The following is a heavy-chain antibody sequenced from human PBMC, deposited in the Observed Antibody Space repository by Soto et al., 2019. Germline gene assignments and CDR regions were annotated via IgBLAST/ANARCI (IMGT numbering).Heavy chain of an antibody. CDR2: IWYDGSNK. V-gene: IGHV3-33*01. J-gene: IGHJ6*02. CDR1: GFTFSSYG. D-gene: IGHD6-19*01. CDR3: ARDGYQWLVSYYGMDV. Sequence: QVQLVESGGGVVQPGRSLRLSCAASGFTFSSYGMHWVRQAPGKGLEWVAVIWYDGSNKYYADSVKGRFTISRDNSKNTLYLQMNSLRAEDTAVYYCARDGYQWLVSYYGMDVWGQGTTVTVSS.